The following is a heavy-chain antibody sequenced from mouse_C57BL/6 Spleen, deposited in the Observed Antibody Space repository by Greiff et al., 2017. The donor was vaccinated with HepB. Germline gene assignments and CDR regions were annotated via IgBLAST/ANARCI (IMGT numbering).Heavy chain of an antibody. CDR3: ARAASLGRRYYAMGY. J-gene: IGHJ4*01. CDR1: GYTFTSYW. D-gene: IGHD4-1*01. V-gene: IGHV1-64*01. Sequence: VQLQQPGAELVKPGASVKLSCKASGYTFTSYWMHWVKQRPGQGLEWIGMIHPNSGSTNYNEKFKSKATLTVDKSSSTAYMQLSSLTSEDSAVYYCARAASLGRRYYAMGYWGQGTAVTVSS. CDR2: IHPNSGST.